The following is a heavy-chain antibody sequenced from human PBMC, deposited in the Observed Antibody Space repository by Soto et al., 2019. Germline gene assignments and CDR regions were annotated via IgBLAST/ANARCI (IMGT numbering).Heavy chain of an antibody. CDR2: ISYDGSNK. CDR1: GFTFSSYA. CDR3: ARDSTWRYQLLLAPLHNWFDP. Sequence: PGGSLRLSCSASGFTFSSYAMHWVRQAPGKGLEWVAVISYDGSNKYYADSVKGRFTISRDSSKNTLYLQMNSLRGEDTAVYYCARDSTWRYQLLLAPLHNWFDPWGQGTLVTVSS. J-gene: IGHJ5*02. V-gene: IGHV3-30-3*01. D-gene: IGHD2-2*01.